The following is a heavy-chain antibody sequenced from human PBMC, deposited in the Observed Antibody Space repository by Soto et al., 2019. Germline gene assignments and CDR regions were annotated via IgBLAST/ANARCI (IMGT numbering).Heavy chain of an antibody. V-gene: IGHV1-18*01. CDR2: ISAYNGNT. CDR3: ASKYSSGWYYFVD. D-gene: IGHD6-19*01. J-gene: IGHJ4*02. CDR1: GHTCTSYG. Sequence: QVPLVQSGAEVKKPGASVKVSCKASGHTCTSYGISWVRQAPGQGLEWMGWISAYNGNTNYAQKFQGRVTMTTDTSTSTAYMELRSLRSDDTAVYYCASKYSSGWYYFVDWGQGTLVTVSS.